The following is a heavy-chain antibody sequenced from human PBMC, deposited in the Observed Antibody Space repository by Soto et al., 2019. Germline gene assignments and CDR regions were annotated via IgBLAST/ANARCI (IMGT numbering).Heavy chain of an antibody. J-gene: IGHJ4*02. D-gene: IGHD3-22*01. CDR2: IWYDGSNK. Sequence: GGSLRLSCAASGFTFSSYGMHWVRQAPGKGLEWVAVIWYDGSNKYYADSVKGRFTISRDNSKNTPYLQMNSLRAEDTAVYYCARGGPTYYYDSSGYYLPGPYDYWGQGTLVTSPQ. V-gene: IGHV3-33*01. CDR3: ARGGPTYYYDSSGYYLPGPYDY. CDR1: GFTFSSYG.